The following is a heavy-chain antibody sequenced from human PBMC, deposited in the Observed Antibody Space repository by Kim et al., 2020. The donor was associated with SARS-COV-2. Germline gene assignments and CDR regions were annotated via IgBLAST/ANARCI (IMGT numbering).Heavy chain of an antibody. CDR3: ARGRYFDWLFHQSPHYFD. J-gene: IGHJ4*01. V-gene: IGHV4-34*01. D-gene: IGHD3-9*01. Sequence: SETLSLTCAVYGDPVNGYYWSWIRQPPGKGLEWIGEINYDRSTNYKLSLQSRVTMSLDSSKSQISLRMTSLTAADTAVYYCARGRYFDWLFHQSPHYFD. CDR1: GDPVNGYY. CDR2: INYDRST.